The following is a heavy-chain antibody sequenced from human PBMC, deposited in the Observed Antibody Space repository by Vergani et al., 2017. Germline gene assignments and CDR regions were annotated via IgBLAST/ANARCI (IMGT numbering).Heavy chain of an antibody. V-gene: IGHV4-4*07. Sequence: QVQLQESGPGLVKPSETLSLSCTVSGGSINSYYWNWIRQPAGKGLEWIGRIYSSGSTRYNPSLKSRVTMAVETSKNKFSLGVSSVTAADTAFYYCARAPGCCADCYPYFAYWGRGTLVTVSS. CDR2: IYSSGST. J-gene: IGHJ4*02. CDR1: GGSINSYY. D-gene: IGHD2-21*02. CDR3: ARAPGCCADCYPYFAY.